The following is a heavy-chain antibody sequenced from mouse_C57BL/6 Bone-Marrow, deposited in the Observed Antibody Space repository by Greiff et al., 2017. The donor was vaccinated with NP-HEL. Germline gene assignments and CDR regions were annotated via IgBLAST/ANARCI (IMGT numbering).Heavy chain of an antibody. J-gene: IGHJ3*01. CDR3: ARQIYDGYLAWFAY. CDR1: EYEFPSHD. D-gene: IGHD2-3*01. V-gene: IGHV5-2*01. Sequence: EVKLQESGGGLVQPGESLKLSCESNEYEFPSHDMSWVRKTPEKRLELVAAINSDGGSTYYPDTMERRFIISRDNTKKTLYLQMSSLRSEDTALYYCARQIYDGYLAWFAYWGQGTLVTVSA. CDR2: INSDGGST.